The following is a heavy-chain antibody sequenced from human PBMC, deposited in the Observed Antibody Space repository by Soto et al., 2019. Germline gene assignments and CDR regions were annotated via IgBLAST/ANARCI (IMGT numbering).Heavy chain of an antibody. CDR2: ISSSSSYI. D-gene: IGHD2-2*01. Sequence: EVQLVESGGGLVKPGGSLRLSCAASGFTFSSYSMNWVRQAPGKGLEWVSSISSSSSYIYYADSVKGRFTISRDNAKNSLFLQINSLGAEDTAVYYCASGLYCSSTSCYLDPWGQGTLVTVSS. V-gene: IGHV3-21*01. J-gene: IGHJ5*02. CDR1: GFTFSSYS. CDR3: ASGLYCSSTSCYLDP.